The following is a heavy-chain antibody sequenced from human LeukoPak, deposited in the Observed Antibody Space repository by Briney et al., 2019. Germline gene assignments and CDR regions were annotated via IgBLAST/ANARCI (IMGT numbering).Heavy chain of an antibody. D-gene: IGHD6-13*01. J-gene: IGHJ4*02. CDR1: GGSISNYY. CDR3: ARGVYIAAAQYGY. V-gene: IGHV4-59*01. CDR2: IYYSGTT. Sequence: KTSETLSLTCTVSGGSISNYYWSWIRQPPGKRLEWIGYIYYSGTTNYNPSLKSRVTISVDTSKNQFSLKLNSVTAADTAVYYCARGVYIAAAQYGYWGQGTLVTVSS.